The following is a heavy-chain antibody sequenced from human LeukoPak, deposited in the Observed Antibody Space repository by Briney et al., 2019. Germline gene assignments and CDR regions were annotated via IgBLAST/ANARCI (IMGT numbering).Heavy chain of an antibody. D-gene: IGHD6-13*01. CDR2: INHSGGT. V-gene: IGHV4-34*01. CDR1: GGSFSGYY. J-gene: IGHJ4*02. Sequence: NPSETLSLTCAVYGGSFSGYYWSWIRQPPGKGLEWIGEINHSGGTNYNPSLKSRVTISVDTSKNQFSLKLSSVTAADTAVYYCVRAHDSSSCIDYWGQGTLVTVSS. CDR3: VRAHDSSSCIDY.